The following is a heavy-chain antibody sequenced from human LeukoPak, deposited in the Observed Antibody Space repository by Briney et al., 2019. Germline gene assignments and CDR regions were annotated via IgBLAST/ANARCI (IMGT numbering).Heavy chain of an antibody. CDR1: GFTFSSYA. Sequence: GGSLRLSCAASGFTFSSYAMHWVRQAPGKGLEWVAVISYDGSNKYYADSVKGRFTISRDNSKNTLYLQMNSLRAEDTAVYYCARDSHYYDSSGYDYYYYYYMDVWGKGTTVTVSS. V-gene: IGHV3-30*04. D-gene: IGHD3-22*01. CDR3: ARDSHYYDSSGYDYYYYYYMDV. J-gene: IGHJ6*03. CDR2: ISYDGSNK.